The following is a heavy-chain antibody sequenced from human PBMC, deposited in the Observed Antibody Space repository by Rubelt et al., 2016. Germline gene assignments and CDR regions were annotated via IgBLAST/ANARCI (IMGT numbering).Heavy chain of an antibody. J-gene: IGHJ5*02. CDR2: VYYSGST. V-gene: IGHV4-61*01. D-gene: IGHD6-6*01. CDR1: RGSVSSGSFY. Sequence: QVQLQESGPGLVKPSETLSLTCIVSRGSVSSGSFYWSWIRQPPGKGLEWIGYVYYSGSTNYSPSLKSRVTISVDTSKNQFSLKLSSVSPADTAVYYCARQRGAARFPWFDPWGQGTLVTVSS. CDR3: ARQRGAARFPWFDP.